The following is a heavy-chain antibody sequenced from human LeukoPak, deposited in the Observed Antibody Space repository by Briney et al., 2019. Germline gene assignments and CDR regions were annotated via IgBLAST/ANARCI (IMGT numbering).Heavy chain of an antibody. CDR3: ARDSSWDIVVVPAAKVPLDY. CDR2: ISSSGSTI. V-gene: IGHV3-48*03. J-gene: IGHJ4*02. Sequence: SGGSLRLSCAASGFTFSSYEMNWVRQAPGKGLEWVSYISSSGSTIYYADSVKGRFTISRDNAKNSLYLQMNSLRAEDTPVYYCARDSSWDIVVVPAAKVPLDYWGQGTLVTVSS. CDR1: GFTFSSYE. D-gene: IGHD2-2*01.